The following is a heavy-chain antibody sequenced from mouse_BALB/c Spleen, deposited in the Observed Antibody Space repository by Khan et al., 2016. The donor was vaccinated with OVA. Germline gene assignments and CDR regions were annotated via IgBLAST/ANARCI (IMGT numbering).Heavy chain of an antibody. Sequence: VQLQESGAELARPGASVKMSCKASGYTFTSHTMHWVKQRPGQGLEWIGYINPRSGYTQYNQNFNDKATLTADISSSTAYMQLSSLTSEDSAVYYCARRTTEYALDYWGQGTSVTVSS. J-gene: IGHJ4*01. CDR1: GYTFTSHT. CDR3: ARRTTEYALDY. V-gene: IGHV1-4*01. D-gene: IGHD2-14*01. CDR2: INPRSGYT.